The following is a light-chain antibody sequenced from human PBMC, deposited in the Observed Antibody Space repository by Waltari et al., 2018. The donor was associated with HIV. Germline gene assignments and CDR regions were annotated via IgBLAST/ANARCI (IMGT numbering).Light chain of an antibody. CDR1: NLASKD. V-gene: IGLV3-9*01. J-gene: IGLJ1*01. Sequence: SYELTQTPSVSVALGQTAKVACGGDNLASKDVHWYQQKPGRPPVLVIYDNNKRPSGIPVRCSGFNSGITATLTISGAKGDDEADYYCQVWDSDTGVFGSGTKVTVL. CDR3: QVWDSDTGV. CDR2: DNN.